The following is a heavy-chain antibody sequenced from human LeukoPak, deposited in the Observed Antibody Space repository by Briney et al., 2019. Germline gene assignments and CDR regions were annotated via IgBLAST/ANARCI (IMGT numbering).Heavy chain of an antibody. V-gene: IGHV4-59*08. CDR1: GGSISGYY. CDR2: VYYSGST. CDR3: ATLLPAAYFDF. J-gene: IGHJ4*02. Sequence: PSETLSLTCTVSGGSISGYYWTWIRQPPGKGLEYIGYVYYSGSTNYNPSLKSRVTISLDMSKNQFSLKLSSVTAADTAVYYCATLLPAAYFDFWGQGTLVTVSS. D-gene: IGHD2-2*01.